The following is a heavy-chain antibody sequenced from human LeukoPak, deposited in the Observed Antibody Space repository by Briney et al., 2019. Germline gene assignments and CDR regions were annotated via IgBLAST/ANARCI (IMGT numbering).Heavy chain of an antibody. Sequence: GGSLRLSCAASGYTFSSYWMSWVRQAPGKGLEWVANIKQDGSEKYYVDSVKGRFTISRDNAKNSLYLQMNSLRAEDTAVYYCAKDVARYSHCFDYWGQGTLVTVSS. D-gene: IGHD2-15*01. CDR1: GYTFSSYW. CDR2: IKQDGSEK. CDR3: AKDVARYSHCFDY. J-gene: IGHJ4*02. V-gene: IGHV3-7*01.